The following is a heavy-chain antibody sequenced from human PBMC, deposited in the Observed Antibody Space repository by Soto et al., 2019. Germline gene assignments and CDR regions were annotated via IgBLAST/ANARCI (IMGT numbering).Heavy chain of an antibody. Sequence: ASVKVSCKASGYTFTNYDINWVRQAPGQGLEWMGWMNPNSGNTGYAQKFQGRVTMTRDTSIRTAYMELSSLRSEDTTMYYCARADAAYYGMDVWGQGTTVTVSS. CDR3: ARADAAYYGMDV. V-gene: IGHV1-8*01. J-gene: IGHJ6*02. CDR1: GYTFTNYD. CDR2: MNPNSGNT.